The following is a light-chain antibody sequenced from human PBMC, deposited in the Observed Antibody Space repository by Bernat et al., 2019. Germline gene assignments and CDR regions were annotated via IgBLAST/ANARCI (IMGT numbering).Light chain of an antibody. Sequence: EIVLTQSPATLSLSPGEKATLSCRSSQSVSSSLAWYQQKPGQAPRLVIYDASNRATGVPARFSGGGSVTDFTLTISSLEPDDSAIYYCQQRSNWPPAWPFGQGTKVEVK. V-gene: IGKV3-11*01. CDR1: QSVSSS. CDR2: DAS. J-gene: IGKJ1*01. CDR3: QQRSNWPPAWP.